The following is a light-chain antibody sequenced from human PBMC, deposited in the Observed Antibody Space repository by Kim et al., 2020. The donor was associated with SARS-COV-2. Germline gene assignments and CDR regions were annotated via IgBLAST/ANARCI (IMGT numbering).Light chain of an antibody. V-gene: IGKV3-20*01. CDR2: ATS. J-gene: IGKJ4*01. CDR3: QQYTTSPT. CDR1: QNVDSSF. Sequence: FSPGERATRSCSASQNVDSSFLAWYQQKPGQTPTLLIYATSTRATGIPDRFSGSGSGTDFTLSISRLEPEDIAVYYCQQYTTSPTFGGGTKVDIK.